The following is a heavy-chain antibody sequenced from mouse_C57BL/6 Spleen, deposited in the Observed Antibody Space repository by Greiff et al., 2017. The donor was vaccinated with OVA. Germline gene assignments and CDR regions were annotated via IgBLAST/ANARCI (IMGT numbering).Heavy chain of an antibody. Sequence: QVQLKQSGAELARPGASVTLSCTASGYTFTSYPMHWVKPRPGPGLEWIGSINPSSGSPTSNQKFKDKAALTADKSSSTAYMQLSSLTSEDSAVYYGARPSTGMLSYAMDYWGQGTSVTVAS. CDR3: ARPSTGMLSYAMDY. V-gene: IGHV1-4*01. CDR1: GYTFTSYP. CDR2: INPSSGSP. D-gene: IGHD1-1*01. J-gene: IGHJ4*01.